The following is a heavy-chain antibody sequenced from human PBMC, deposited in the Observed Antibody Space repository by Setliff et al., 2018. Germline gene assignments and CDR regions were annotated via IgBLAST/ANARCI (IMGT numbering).Heavy chain of an antibody. CDR1: GYTFTSYG. D-gene: IGHD3-10*01. V-gene: IGHV1-18*01. J-gene: IGHJ5*02. CDR3: ARGAWFGELGWFDP. CDR2: ISAYNGNT. Sequence: ASVKVSCKASGYTFTSYGISWVRQAPGQGLEWMGWISAYNGNTNYAQKLQGRVNMTTDTSTSTAYMELRSLRSDDTAVYHCARGAWFGELGWFDPWGQGTLVTVSS.